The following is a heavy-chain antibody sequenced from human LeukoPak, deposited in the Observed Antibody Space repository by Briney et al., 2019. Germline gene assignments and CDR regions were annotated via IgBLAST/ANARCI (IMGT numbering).Heavy chain of an antibody. J-gene: IGHJ6*03. V-gene: IGHV4-39*01. CDR1: GFTFSSYA. CDR2: ISYSGST. Sequence: PGGSLRLSCAASGFTFSSYAMSWVRQPPGKGLEWIGSISYSGSTYYNPSLKSRVTISLDTSTNQFSLRVTSVAAADTAVYYCARPGFYVGSQDYYYMDVWGNGTTVTVSS. CDR3: ARPGFYVGSQDYYYMDV. D-gene: IGHD3-10*02.